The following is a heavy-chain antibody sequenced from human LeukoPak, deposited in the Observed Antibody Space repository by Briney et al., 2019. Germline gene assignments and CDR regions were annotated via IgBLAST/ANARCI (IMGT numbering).Heavy chain of an antibody. V-gene: IGHV3-7*01. Sequence: GGALRLSCAASGFNFNNDWMNWFLQAPGKALQWLANISADGREKTCFDSLKGRLAISRDNAQNSVFLHTTRLTAEDPAVYFCARPTDEFRLDLWGQGTLVTVS. CDR2: ISADGREK. J-gene: IGHJ5*02. CDR1: GFNFNNDW. D-gene: IGHD3-10*01. CDR3: ARPTDEFRLDL.